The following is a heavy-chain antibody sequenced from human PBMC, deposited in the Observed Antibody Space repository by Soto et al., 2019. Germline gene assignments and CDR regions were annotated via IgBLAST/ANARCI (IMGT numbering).Heavy chain of an antibody. J-gene: IGHJ3*02. CDR2: ISAYNGNT. V-gene: IGHV1-18*01. Sequence: GASVTVSCEASGYTFTSYGISWVRQAPGQRLEWMGWISAYNGNTNYAQKLQGRVTMTTDTSTSTAYMELRSLRSDDTAVYYCARDRDYYYDSSGHARDAFDIWGQGTMVTVS. CDR3: ARDRDYYYDSSGHARDAFDI. CDR1: GYTFTSYG. D-gene: IGHD3-22*01.